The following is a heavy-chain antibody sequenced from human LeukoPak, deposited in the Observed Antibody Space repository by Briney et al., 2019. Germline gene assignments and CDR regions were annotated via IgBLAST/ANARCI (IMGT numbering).Heavy chain of an antibody. Sequence: ASVKVSCKASGYTFTGYYMHWVRQAPGQGLEWMGWINPNSGGTNYAQKFQGRVTMTRDTSTSTVYMELSSLRSEDTAVYYCARAAVAGESSYNWFDPWGQGTLVTVSS. D-gene: IGHD6-19*01. V-gene: IGHV1-2*02. CDR1: GYTFTGYY. J-gene: IGHJ5*02. CDR3: ARAAVAGESSYNWFDP. CDR2: INPNSGGT.